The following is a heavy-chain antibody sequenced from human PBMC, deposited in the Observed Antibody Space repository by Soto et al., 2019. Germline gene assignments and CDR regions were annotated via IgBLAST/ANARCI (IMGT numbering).Heavy chain of an antibody. V-gene: IGHV3-30*18. J-gene: IGHJ4*02. CDR3: AKETYSGSAAHFDY. CDR2: ISYDGSNK. CDR1: GFTFSSYG. D-gene: IGHD1-26*01. Sequence: QVQLVESGVGVVQPGRSLRLSCAASGFTFSSYGMNWVRQAPGKGLEWVAVISYDGSNKYYADSVKGRFTIARDNSKNTLYLQMNSLRAEDTAVYYCAKETYSGSAAHFDYWGQGTLVTVSS.